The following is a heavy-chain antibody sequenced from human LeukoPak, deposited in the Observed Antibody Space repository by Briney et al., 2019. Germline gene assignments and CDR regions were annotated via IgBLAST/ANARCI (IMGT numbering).Heavy chain of an antibody. J-gene: IGHJ4*02. V-gene: IGHV4-39*01. CDR1: GGSISSSTYY. CDR3: ARQSSTTVLYYFDY. Sequence: SETLSLTCTVSGGSISSSTYYWGWIRQPPGKGLEWIGSIYYRGSTYYNPSLKSRVTISVDTYKNQFSLKLSSVTAADTAVYFCARQSSTTVLYYFDYWGQGTLVTVSS. CDR2: IYYRGST. D-gene: IGHD4-11*01.